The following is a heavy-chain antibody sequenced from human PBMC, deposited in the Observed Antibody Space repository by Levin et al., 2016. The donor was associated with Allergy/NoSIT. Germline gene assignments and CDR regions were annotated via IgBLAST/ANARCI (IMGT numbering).Heavy chain of an antibody. CDR3: ATYAQRSPTEH. CDR1: GFTFDTYA. CDR2: IGGSGDHI. D-gene: IGHD1-26*01. J-gene: IGHJ4*02. Sequence: GESLKISCTASGFTFDTYAMIWFRQAPGKGLEWVSVIGGSGDHIHYADSVKGRFTISRDNSKNTVSLQMNTLRAEDTAVFYCATYAQRSPTEHWGQGTLVTVSS. V-gene: IGHV3-23*01.